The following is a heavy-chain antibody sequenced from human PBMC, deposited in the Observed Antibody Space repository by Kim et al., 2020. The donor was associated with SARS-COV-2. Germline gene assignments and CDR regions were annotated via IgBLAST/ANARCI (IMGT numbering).Heavy chain of an antibody. J-gene: IGHJ4*02. V-gene: IGHV4-39*01. CDR3: ASGRDVGSSGWYKCRRLDY. D-gene: IGHD6-19*01. Sequence: SETLSLTCTVSGGSISSSSYYWGWIRQPPGKGLEWIGSIYYSGSTYYNPSLKSRVTISVDTSKNQFSLKLSSVTAADTAVYYCASGRDVGSSGWYKCRRLDYWGQGTLVTVSS. CDR2: IYYSGST. CDR1: GGSISSSSYY.